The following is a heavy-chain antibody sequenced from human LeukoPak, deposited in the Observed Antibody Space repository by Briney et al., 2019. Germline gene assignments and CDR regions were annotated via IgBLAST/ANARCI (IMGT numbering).Heavy chain of an antibody. J-gene: IGHJ4*02. V-gene: IGHV3-23*01. Sequence: PGGSLRLSCAASGFTFDDYGMSWGRHAPGKGLEWVSGISGSGGSTYYADSVKGRFTISRDNSKNTLYLQMNSLRAEDTAVYYCAKVLDPHLIVATSKPDYWGQGILVTVSS. CDR3: AKVLDPHLIVATSKPDY. CDR2: ISGSGGST. CDR1: GFTFDDYG. D-gene: IGHD5-12*01.